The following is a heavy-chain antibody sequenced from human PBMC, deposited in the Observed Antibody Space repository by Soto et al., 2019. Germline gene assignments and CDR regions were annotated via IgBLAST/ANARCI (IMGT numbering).Heavy chain of an antibody. Sequence: ASVKVSCKALGYTSSSYGINWVRQAPGQGLEWMGWISVFNGDTKYAQKCQGRVAITKDPGTSTAHMELRSLRSDDAAVYFCATKDDHKDDQPYYYGMDVWGQGTTVTVSS. CDR2: ISVFNGDT. D-gene: IGHD3-16*01. CDR1: GYTSSSYG. J-gene: IGHJ6*02. CDR3: ATKDDHKDDQPYYYGMDV. V-gene: IGHV1-18*01.